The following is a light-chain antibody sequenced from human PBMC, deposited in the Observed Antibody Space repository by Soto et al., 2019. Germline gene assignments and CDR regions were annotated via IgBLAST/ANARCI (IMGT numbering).Light chain of an antibody. V-gene: IGKV3-11*01. J-gene: IGKJ2*03. Sequence: EIVLTQAPATMSLSPGERATLSCRVSQSVSSYLGWYQQKPGQAHRLLIYHASNRATGIPARFSGSGSGTDLTFSISSLEPEDFTVYYCQQRNNCQSFGQGTILELK. CDR2: HAS. CDR3: QQRNNCQS. CDR1: QSVSSY.